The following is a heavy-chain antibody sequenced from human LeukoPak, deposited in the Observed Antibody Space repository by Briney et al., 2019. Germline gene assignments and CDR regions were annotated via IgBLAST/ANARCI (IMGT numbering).Heavy chain of an antibody. Sequence: PSETLSLTCTVSGGSISSYYWSWIRQPPGEGLEWIGYIYYSGSTNYNPSLKSRVTISVDTSKNQFSLKLSSVTAADTAVYYCAREFYGDYSFDYWGQGTLVTVSS. CDR1: GGSISSYY. CDR2: IYYSGST. J-gene: IGHJ4*02. V-gene: IGHV4-59*01. D-gene: IGHD4-17*01. CDR3: AREFYGDYSFDY.